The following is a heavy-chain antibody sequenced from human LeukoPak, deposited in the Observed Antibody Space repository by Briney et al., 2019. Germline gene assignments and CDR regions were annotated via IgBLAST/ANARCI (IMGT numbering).Heavy chain of an antibody. CDR3: ARTPFEQVATLEAPYYYYYGMDV. J-gene: IGHJ6*02. V-gene: IGHV5-51*01. CDR2: IYPGDSDT. CDR1: GYSFTSYW. Sequence: GESLKISCKGSGYSFTSYWIGWVRQMPGKGLEWMGIIYPGDSDTRYSPSFQGRVTISADKSISTAYLQWSSLKASDTAMYYCARTPFEQVATLEAPYYYYYGMDVWGQGTTVTVSS. D-gene: IGHD5-12*01.